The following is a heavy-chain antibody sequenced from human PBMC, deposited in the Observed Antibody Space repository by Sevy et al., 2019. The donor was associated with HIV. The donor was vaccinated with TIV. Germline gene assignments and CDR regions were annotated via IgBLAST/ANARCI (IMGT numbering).Heavy chain of an antibody. J-gene: IGHJ4*02. Sequence: GESLKISCVASGFTFSNAWMSWVRQSPGKGLEWVGRIRSKAGGGTTDYATIVKGKFTISRDDSRDILYLQLNSLETEDTAVYYCTTDHRRDGIVVVPFEYWGQGTLVTVSS. CDR2: IRSKAGGGTT. V-gene: IGHV3-15*01. CDR3: TTDHRRDGIVVVPFEY. D-gene: IGHD2-15*01. CDR1: GFTFSNAW.